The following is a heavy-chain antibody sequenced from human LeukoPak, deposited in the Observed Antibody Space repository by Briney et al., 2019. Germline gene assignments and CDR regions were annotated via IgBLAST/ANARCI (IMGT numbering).Heavy chain of an antibody. J-gene: IGHJ4*02. CDR1: GFTFSSYA. V-gene: IGHV3-23*01. CDR2: ISGSGGST. D-gene: IGHD5-18*01. CDR3: AKDQGYSYGKFDY. Sequence: GGSLRLSCAASGFTFSSYAMGWVRQAPGKGLEWVSAISGSGGSTYYADSVKGRFTISRDNSKNTLYLQMNSLRAEDTAVYYCAKDQGYSYGKFDYRGQGTLVTVSS.